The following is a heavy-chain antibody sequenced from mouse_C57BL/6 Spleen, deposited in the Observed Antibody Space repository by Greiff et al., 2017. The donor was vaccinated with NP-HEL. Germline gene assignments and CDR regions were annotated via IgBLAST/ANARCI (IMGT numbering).Heavy chain of an antibody. Sequence: VQLQQSGAELVRPGTSVKVSCKASGYAFTNYLIEWVKQRPGQGLEWIGVINPGSGGTNYNEKFKGKATLTADKSSSTASMQLSSLTSEDSAAYFCATRGNYASYYFDYWGQGTTLTVSS. CDR1: GYAFTNYL. J-gene: IGHJ2*01. CDR2: INPGSGGT. V-gene: IGHV1-54*01. D-gene: IGHD2-1*01. CDR3: ATRGNYASYYFDY.